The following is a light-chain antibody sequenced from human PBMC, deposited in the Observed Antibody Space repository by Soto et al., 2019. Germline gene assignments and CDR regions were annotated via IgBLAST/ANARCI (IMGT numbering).Light chain of an antibody. CDR3: QQLNSYTIT. J-gene: IGKJ5*01. V-gene: IGKV1-9*01. CDR2: AAS. Sequence: DIQLTQSPSFLSSSLGDRVTITCRASQGISSYLAWYQQKPGKAPKLLIYAASTLQSGVPSRFSGSGSGTECTLTISSLKNEDFATYDCQQLNSYTITFGQGTRLEIK. CDR1: QGISSY.